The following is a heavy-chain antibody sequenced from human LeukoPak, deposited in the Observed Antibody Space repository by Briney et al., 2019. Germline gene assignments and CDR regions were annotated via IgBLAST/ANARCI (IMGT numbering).Heavy chain of an antibody. CDR3: SRYQGEEQQGGDWFDP. Sequence: GGSLRLSCAASGFTFSSYSMNWVRQAPGKGLEWVSSISNSSSYIYYADSVKGRFTISRDNAKNSLYLQMNSLRTQDTAVYYCSRYQGEEQQGGDWFDPWGQGTLLTVST. V-gene: IGHV3-21*01. CDR1: GFTFSSYS. CDR2: ISNSSSYI. J-gene: IGHJ5*02. D-gene: IGHD6-13*01.